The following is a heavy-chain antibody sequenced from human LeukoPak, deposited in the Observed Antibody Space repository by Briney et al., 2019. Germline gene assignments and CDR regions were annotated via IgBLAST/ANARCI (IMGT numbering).Heavy chain of an antibody. CDR1: VGSISTYY. Sequence: SETLSLTCTVSVGSISTYYWSWIRQPPGRGLEWIGYIYYSGSTNYNPSLKSRVTISVDTSKNQFSLNLSSVTAADTAVYYCARSERYNSGWYFYFDYWGQGTLVTVSS. D-gene: IGHD6-19*01. CDR2: IYYSGST. CDR3: ARSERYNSGWYFYFDY. J-gene: IGHJ4*02. V-gene: IGHV4-59*01.